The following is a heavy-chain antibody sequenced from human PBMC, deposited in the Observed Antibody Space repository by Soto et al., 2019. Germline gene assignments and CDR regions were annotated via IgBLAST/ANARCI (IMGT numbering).Heavy chain of an antibody. CDR3: ARDGSGSYYTFYYYGMDV. CDR1: GYTFTSYG. CDR2: ISAYNGNT. Sequence: GASVKVSCKASGYTFTSYGISWVRQAPGQGLEWMGWISAYNGNTNYAQKLQGRVTKTTDTSTSTAYMELRSLRSDDTAVYYCARDGSGSYYTFYYYGMDVWGQGTTVTVSS. D-gene: IGHD3-10*01. J-gene: IGHJ6*02. V-gene: IGHV1-18*01.